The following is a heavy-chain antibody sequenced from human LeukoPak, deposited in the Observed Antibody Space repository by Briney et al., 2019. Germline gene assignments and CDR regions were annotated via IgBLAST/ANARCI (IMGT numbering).Heavy chain of an antibody. J-gene: IGHJ4*02. CDR2: IKQDGSET. CDR3: ARDLVVAASDY. D-gene: IGHD2-15*01. Sequence: GGSLRLSCAASGFTFRSYRMSWVRQAPGKGLERVANIKQDGSETYYVDSVKGRFTTSRDNAKNSLYLQMNSLRAEDTAVYYCARDLVVAASDYWGQGTLVTVSP. V-gene: IGHV3-7*01. CDR1: GFTFRSYR.